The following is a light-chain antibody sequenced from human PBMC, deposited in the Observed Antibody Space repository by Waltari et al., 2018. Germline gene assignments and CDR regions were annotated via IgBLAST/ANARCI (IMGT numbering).Light chain of an antibody. CDR2: KAT. CDR3: QHYNDYPHVR. V-gene: IGKV1-5*03. Sequence: ETQVTQSPSTLAAFVGDRVTITCRASQSIGNWLAWYQQKPGKAPRLLMYKATRLESGVPSRFSGSGSGTEFTLTISSLQPDDFATYYCQHYNDYPHVRFGQGTKVEIK. CDR1: QSIGNW. J-gene: IGKJ1*01.